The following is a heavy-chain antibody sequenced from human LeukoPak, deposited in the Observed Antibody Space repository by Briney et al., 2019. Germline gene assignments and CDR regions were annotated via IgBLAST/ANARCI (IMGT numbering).Heavy chain of an antibody. V-gene: IGHV4-34*01. J-gene: IGHJ3*02. D-gene: IGHD2-15*01. CDR1: GGSFSGYY. CDR3: ARFPCSGNSCYSGIRAFDI. Sequence: SETLSLTCTVYGGSFSGYYWNWIRQSPGKGLEWIGEINHSETTNYNPSLKSRVTISVDTSKNQFSLKLRSVTAADTAVYYCARFPCSGNSCYSGIRAFDIWGQGTMVTVSS. CDR2: INHSETT.